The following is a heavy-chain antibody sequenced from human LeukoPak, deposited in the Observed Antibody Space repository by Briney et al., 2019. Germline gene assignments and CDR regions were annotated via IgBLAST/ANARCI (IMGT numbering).Heavy chain of an antibody. CDR2: FDPEDGET. CDR1: GYTLTELS. J-gene: IGHJ4*02. CDR3: ARDPPLRVVPAAIGNY. V-gene: IGHV1-24*01. Sequence: ASVKVSCKVSGYTLTELSMHWVRQAPGKGLEWMGGFDPEDGETIYAQKFQGRVTMTEDTSTDTAYMELSSLRSEDTAVYYCARDPPLRVVPAAIGNYWGQGTLVTVSS. D-gene: IGHD2-2*01.